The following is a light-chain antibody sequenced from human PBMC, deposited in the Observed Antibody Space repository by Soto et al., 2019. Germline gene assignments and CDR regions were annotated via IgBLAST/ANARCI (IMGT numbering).Light chain of an antibody. CDR1: SSDVGGYNY. J-gene: IGLJ2*01. CDR3: SSYTRDSTYVV. CDR2: DVS. V-gene: IGLV2-14*01. Sequence: QSALTQPASVSGSPGQSITISCTGTSSDVGGYNYVSWYQQHPGKAPKLMIYDVSNRPSGVSNRFSGSKSGNTASLTISGLQAEDEADYYCSSYTRDSTYVVFGGGTKVTVL.